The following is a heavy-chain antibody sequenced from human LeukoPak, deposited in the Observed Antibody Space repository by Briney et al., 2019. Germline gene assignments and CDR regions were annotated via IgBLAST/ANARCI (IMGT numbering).Heavy chain of an antibody. CDR1: GYSISSGYY. J-gene: IGHJ4*02. CDR2: IYHSGST. D-gene: IGHD4/OR15-4a*01. V-gene: IGHV4-38-2*02. Sequence: KSSETLSLTCTVSGYSISSGYYWGWIRQPPGKGLEWIGSIYHSGSTYYNPSLKSRVTISVDTSKNQFSLKLSSVTAADTAVYYCARRAGAYSHPYDYWGQGTLVTVSS. CDR3: ARRAGAYSHPYDY.